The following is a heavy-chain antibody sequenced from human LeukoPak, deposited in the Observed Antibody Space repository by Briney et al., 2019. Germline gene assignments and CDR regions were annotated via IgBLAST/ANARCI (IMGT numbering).Heavy chain of an antibody. Sequence: SETLSLTCTVSGGSISGYYWTWIRRPRGKGLEGIGYIYHSGNTNYNPSLKSRVTISLDMSKNQFSLKLTSVTAADTAVYYCARRTTVAPEYHFGSWGQGILVTVSS. D-gene: IGHD1-1*01. CDR3: ARRTTVAPEYHFGS. J-gene: IGHJ4*02. CDR1: GGSISGYY. V-gene: IGHV4-59*08. CDR2: IYHSGNT.